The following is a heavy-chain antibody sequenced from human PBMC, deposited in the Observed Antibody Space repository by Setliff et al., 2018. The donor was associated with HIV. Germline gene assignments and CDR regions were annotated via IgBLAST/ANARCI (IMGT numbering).Heavy chain of an antibody. CDR2: ISGSGGDT. J-gene: IGHJ3*01. CDR3: AKWFGEFFRAFDR. CDR1: GFTFSSYS. Sequence: GGSLRLSCAASGFTFSSYSMNWVRQAPGKGLEWVSSISGSGGDTSYADSVQGRFTISRDNSKNMLYLQMNSLRAEDTAVYYCAKWFGEFFRAFDRWGQGTMVTVSS. D-gene: IGHD3-10*01. V-gene: IGHV3-23*01.